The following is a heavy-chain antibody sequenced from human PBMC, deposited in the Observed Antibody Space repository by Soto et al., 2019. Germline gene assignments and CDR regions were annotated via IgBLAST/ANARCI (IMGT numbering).Heavy chain of an antibody. CDR3: ARGRRGGDASWFDP. V-gene: IGHV1-8*01. D-gene: IGHD2-21*02. J-gene: IGHJ5*02. Sequence: QVQLVQSGAEVKKPGASVKVSCKASGYTFTTYDVNWVRQATGQGLEWMGWMNPNSGNTGYAQKFQGRVTMTRNTSINTAYMEVSSLRSEDTAVYYCARGRRGGDASWFDPWGQGTLVTVSS. CDR2: MNPNSGNT. CDR1: GYTFTTYD.